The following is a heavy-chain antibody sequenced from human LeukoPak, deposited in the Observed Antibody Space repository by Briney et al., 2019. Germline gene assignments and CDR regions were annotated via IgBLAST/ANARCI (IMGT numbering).Heavy chain of an antibody. CDR1: GGSFSGYY. Sequence: SETLSLTCAVYGGSFSGYYWSWIRQPPGKGLEWIGEINHSGSTNYNPSLKSRVTISVDTSKNQFSLKLSSVTAADTAVYYCARVDVLRFLEWLLHRRGYYYYMDVWGKGTTVTVSS. J-gene: IGHJ6*03. D-gene: IGHD3-3*01. V-gene: IGHV4-34*01. CDR2: INHSGST. CDR3: ARVDVLRFLEWLLHRRGYYYYMDV.